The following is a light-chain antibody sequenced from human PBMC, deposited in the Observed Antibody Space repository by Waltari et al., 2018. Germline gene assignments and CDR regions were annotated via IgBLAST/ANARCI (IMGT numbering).Light chain of an antibody. CDR1: ALPKTY. J-gene: IGLJ3*02. V-gene: IGLV3-16*01. Sequence: SYELTQPPSVSVSLGQMARITCSGAALPKTYAYWYQQKPGQFPVLVIYKASERPSGIPERFSGSSSGTIVTLTISGVQAEDVADYYCLSADSSGTYWVFGGGTKLTVL. CDR2: KAS. CDR3: LSADSSGTYWV.